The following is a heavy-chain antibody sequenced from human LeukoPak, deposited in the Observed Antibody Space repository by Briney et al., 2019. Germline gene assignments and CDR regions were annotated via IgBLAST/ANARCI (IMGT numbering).Heavy chain of an antibody. CDR3: ARYGLVVVPAAGQGYYYYYYMDV. CDR2: MNPNSGNT. Sequence: ASVRVSCKASGYTFTSYDINWVRQATGQGLEWMGWMNPNSGNTGYAQKFQGRVTMTRNTSISTAYMELSSLRSEDTAVYYCARYGLVVVPAAGQGYYYYYYMDVWGKGTTVTVSS. CDR1: GYTFTSYD. D-gene: IGHD2-2*01. V-gene: IGHV1-8*01. J-gene: IGHJ6*03.